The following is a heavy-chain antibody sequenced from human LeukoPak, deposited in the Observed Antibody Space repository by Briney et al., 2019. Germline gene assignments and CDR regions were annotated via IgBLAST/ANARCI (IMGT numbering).Heavy chain of an antibody. CDR1: GFTVSSNH. D-gene: IGHD1-26*01. CDR2: INSDGSTT. J-gene: IGHJ4*02. Sequence: GGSLRLSCVASGFTVSSNHMSWVRQAPGKGLVWVSRINSDGSTTNYADSVKGRFTISRDNAKNTLYLQMNSLRAEDTAVYYCARRSSGSPPYYFDYWGQGTLVTVSS. V-gene: IGHV3-74*01. CDR3: ARRSSGSPPYYFDY.